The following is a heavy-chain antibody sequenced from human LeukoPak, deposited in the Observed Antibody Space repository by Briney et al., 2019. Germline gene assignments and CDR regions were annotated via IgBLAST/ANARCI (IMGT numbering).Heavy chain of an antibody. Sequence: SVKVSCKASGYTFTNYGIAWVRQAPGQGLEWMGWINTRSGDAQLAHSLQARVTMTTDTSTSTASMELGSLGSDDTAVYYCARDMDFSIDYWGQGSLVTVSS. J-gene: IGHJ4*02. V-gene: IGHV1-18*01. CDR3: ARDMDFSIDY. CDR1: GYTFTNYG. D-gene: IGHD2-2*03. CDR2: INTRSGDA.